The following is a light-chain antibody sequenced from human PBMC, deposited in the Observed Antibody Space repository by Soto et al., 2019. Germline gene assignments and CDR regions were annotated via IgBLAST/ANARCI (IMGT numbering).Light chain of an antibody. Sequence: EIMMTQSPLSLPVTPGEPASVSCRSSQSLLHGNRYNYLHWXXQKPGXXPXXLIYLGSNRASGVPDRFSGSGSGTDFTLKISRVEAADIGVDDCMQALQSLTFGHGTLLEI. J-gene: IGKJ5*01. CDR2: LGS. CDR1: QSLLHGNRYNY. V-gene: IGKV2-28*01. CDR3: MQALQSLT.